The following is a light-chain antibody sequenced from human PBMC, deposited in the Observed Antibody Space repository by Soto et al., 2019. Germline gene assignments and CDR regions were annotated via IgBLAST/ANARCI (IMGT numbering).Light chain of an antibody. J-gene: IGKJ3*01. CDR2: DGS. CDR3: KQRSNWLIS. V-gene: IGKV3-11*01. Sequence: EIVLTQSPATLSLSPGGRATLSCRASQSVSGYLAWYQQKPGQAPRLLIHDGSHRAAGIPSSFSGSGSGTDFTLTISGLEPEDFAVYYCKQRSNWLISFGPGTKVDIK. CDR1: QSVSGY.